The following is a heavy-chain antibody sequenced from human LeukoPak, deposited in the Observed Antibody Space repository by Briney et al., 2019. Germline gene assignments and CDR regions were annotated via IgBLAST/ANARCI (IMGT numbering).Heavy chain of an antibody. Sequence: ASVKVSCKASGYTFTSYGISWVRQAPGQGLEWMGWISAYNGNTNYAQKLQGRVTMTTDTSTSTAYMELRSLRSDDTAVYYCAREGHSSSSGYYYYYMDVWGKGTTVTVSS. CDR1: GYTFTSYG. CDR3: AREGHSSSSGYYYYYMDV. J-gene: IGHJ6*03. D-gene: IGHD6-6*01. CDR2: ISAYNGNT. V-gene: IGHV1-18*01.